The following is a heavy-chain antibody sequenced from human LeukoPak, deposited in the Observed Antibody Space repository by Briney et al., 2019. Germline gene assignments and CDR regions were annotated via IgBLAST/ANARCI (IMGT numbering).Heavy chain of an antibody. CDR2: IYSGTI. CDR3: AKGGYKYDSSGHNYFDY. J-gene: IGHJ4*02. CDR1: GFTVSSNS. V-gene: IGHV3-53*01. Sequence: PGGSLRLSCTVSGFTVSSNSMSWVRQAPGKGLEWVSSIYSGTIHYSDSVKGRFTISRDNSKNTLYLQMNSLRAEDTAVYYCAKGGYKYDSSGHNYFDYWGQGTLVTVSS. D-gene: IGHD3-22*01.